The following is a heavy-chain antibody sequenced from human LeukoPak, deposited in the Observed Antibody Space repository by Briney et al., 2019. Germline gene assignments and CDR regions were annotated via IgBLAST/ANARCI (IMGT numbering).Heavy chain of an antibody. CDR3: ARQSGSNALGAFDI. V-gene: IGHV3-30*01. Sequence: SVKGRFTISRDTSKNTLYLQMNSLRVEDTAVYYCARQSGSNALGAFDIWGQGTMVTVSS. J-gene: IGHJ3*02. D-gene: IGHD1-26*01.